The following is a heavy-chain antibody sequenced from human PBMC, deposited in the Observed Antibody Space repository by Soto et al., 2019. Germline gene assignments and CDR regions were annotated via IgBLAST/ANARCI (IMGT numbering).Heavy chain of an antibody. J-gene: IGHJ4*02. CDR2: IYYSGST. V-gene: IGHV4-31*03. Sequence: QVQLQESGPGLVKPSQTLSLTCTVSGGSISSGGYYWSWIRQHPGKGLEWIGYIYYSGSTYYNPSLKSRVTISVATSKNQFSLKLSSVTAADTAVYYCARVKNYYDSSGYYYSVWGDFDYWGQGTLVTVSS. CDR1: GGSISSGGYY. CDR3: ARVKNYYDSSGYYYSVWGDFDY. D-gene: IGHD3-22*01.